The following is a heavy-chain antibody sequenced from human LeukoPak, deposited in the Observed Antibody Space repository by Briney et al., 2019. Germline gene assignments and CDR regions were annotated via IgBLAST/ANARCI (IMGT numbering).Heavy chain of an antibody. CDR3: ARGGASCGGDCYSLAGFDY. CDR1: GGTFSSYA. D-gene: IGHD2-21*02. V-gene: IGHV1-69*05. CDR2: IIPIFGTA. J-gene: IGHJ4*01. Sequence: SVKVSCKASGGTFSSYAISWVRQAPGQGLEWMGGIIPIFGTANYAQKFQGRVTITTDESTSTAYMELSSLRSEDTAVYYCARGGASCGGDCYSLAGFDYWGRGTLVTVSS.